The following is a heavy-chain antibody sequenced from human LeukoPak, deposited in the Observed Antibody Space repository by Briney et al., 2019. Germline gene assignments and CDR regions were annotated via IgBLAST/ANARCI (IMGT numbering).Heavy chain of an antibody. CDR2: VNPKRGGT. CDR1: GYTFVDYY. D-gene: IGHD6-13*01. Sequence: ASVKDSCKASGYTFVDYYMHWVRQAPGQGLEWMGWVNPKRGGTEYAQKFQGRVTMTSDTSVATAYLELSRLTSDDTAVYYCARGLVRGIAAAVVLGATPFDFWGQGTLVTVSS. J-gene: IGHJ4*02. V-gene: IGHV1-2*02. CDR3: ARGLVRGIAAAVVLGATPFDF.